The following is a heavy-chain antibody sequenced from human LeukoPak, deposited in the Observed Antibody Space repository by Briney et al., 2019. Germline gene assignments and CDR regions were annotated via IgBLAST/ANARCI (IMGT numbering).Heavy chain of an antibody. V-gene: IGHV1-69*05. J-gene: IGHJ6*03. CDR1: GGTFSSYA. D-gene: IGHD6-6*01. Sequence: SVKVSCKASGGTFSSYAISWVRQAPGQGLEWMGGIIPIFGTANYAQKFQGRVTITTDESTSTAYMELSSLRSEDTAVYYCARGPGSSSSGLMYNPYYYYYMDVWGKGTTVTVSS. CDR3: ARGPGSSSSGLMYNPYYYYYMDV. CDR2: IIPIFGTA.